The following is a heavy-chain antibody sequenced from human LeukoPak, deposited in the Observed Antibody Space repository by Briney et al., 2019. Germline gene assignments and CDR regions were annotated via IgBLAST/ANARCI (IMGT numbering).Heavy chain of an antibody. V-gene: IGHV3-9*01. D-gene: IGHD2-21*01. CDR2: ISWNSGSI. J-gene: IGHJ4*02. CDR1: GFTFGNYA. CDR3: AKAPVTTCSGAYCYPFDY. Sequence: SGGSLRLSCAASGFTFGNYAMHWVRQAPGKGLEWVSGISWNSGSIGYADSVKGRFTISRDNAKNSLYLQMNRLRAEDAAVYYCAKAPVTTCSGAYCYPFDYWGQGTLVTVSS.